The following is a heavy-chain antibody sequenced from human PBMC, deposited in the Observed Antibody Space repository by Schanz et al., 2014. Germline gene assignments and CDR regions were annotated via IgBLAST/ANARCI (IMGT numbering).Heavy chain of an antibody. Sequence: EVQLLESGGGLVQPGGSLRLSCAASGFTFSSYAMTWVRQAPGMGLEWVSAISGRDGSTYYADSVRGRFTISRDNSKNTLYLQINSRRAEDTAVYYCANNWNLDYWGQGTLVTVS. J-gene: IGHJ4*02. V-gene: IGHV3-23*01. D-gene: IGHD1-20*01. CDR2: ISGRDGST. CDR3: ANNWNLDY. CDR1: GFTFSSYA.